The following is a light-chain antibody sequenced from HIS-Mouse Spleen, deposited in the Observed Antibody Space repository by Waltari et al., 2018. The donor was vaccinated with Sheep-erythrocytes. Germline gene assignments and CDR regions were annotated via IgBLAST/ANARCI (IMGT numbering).Light chain of an antibody. Sequence: DIQMTQSPSTLSASVGDGVTITCRASQSISSWLAWYQQKPGKAPKLLIYKASSLESGVPSRFSGSGSGTEFTLTISSLQPDDFATYYCQQYNSFPLTFGGGTKVEIK. V-gene: IGKV1-5*03. J-gene: IGKJ4*01. CDR2: KAS. CDR1: QSISSW. CDR3: QQYNSFPLT.